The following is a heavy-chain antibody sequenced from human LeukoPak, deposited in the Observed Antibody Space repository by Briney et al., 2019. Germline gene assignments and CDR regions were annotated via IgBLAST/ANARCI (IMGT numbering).Heavy chain of an antibody. J-gene: IGHJ6*02. Sequence: SVKVSCKASGGTFSSYAISWVRLAPGQGLEWMGGIIPIFGTANYAQKFQGRVTITADESTSTAYMELSSLRSEDTAVYYCARERWDKAVAGTYTYYYGMDVWGQGTTVTVSS. V-gene: IGHV1-69*13. CDR2: IIPIFGTA. CDR1: GGTFSSYA. CDR3: ARERWDKAVAGTYTYYYGMDV. D-gene: IGHD6-19*01.